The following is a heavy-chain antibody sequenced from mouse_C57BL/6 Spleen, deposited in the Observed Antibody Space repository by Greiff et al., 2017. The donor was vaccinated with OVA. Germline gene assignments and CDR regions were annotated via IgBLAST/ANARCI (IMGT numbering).Heavy chain of an antibody. CDR3: AKGTYYYGSSSWYFDV. CDR2: INPNYGST. CDR1: GYSFTDYN. D-gene: IGHD1-1*01. V-gene: IGHV1-39*01. J-gene: IGHJ1*03. Sequence: VQLQQSGPELVKPGASVKISCKASGYSFTDYNMNWVKQSNGKSLEWIGVINPNYGSTSYNHKFKGKATLTVDQSSSTAYMQLNSLTSEDSAVYYCAKGTYYYGSSSWYFDVWGTETTVTVSS.